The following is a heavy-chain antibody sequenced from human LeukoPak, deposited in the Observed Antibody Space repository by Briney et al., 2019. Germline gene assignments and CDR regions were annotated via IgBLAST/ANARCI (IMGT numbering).Heavy chain of an antibody. CDR2: INHSGGT. D-gene: IGHD3-10*01. J-gene: IGHJ4*02. V-gene: IGHV4-34*01. CDR1: GGSFSGYY. CDR3: ARHSYGSGSYYRGAFDY. Sequence: SETLSLTCAVYGGSFSGYYWSWIRQPPGKGLEWIGEINHSGGTNYNPSLKSRVTISVDTSKNQFSLKLSSVTAADTAVYYCARHSYGSGSYYRGAFDYWGQGTLVTVSS.